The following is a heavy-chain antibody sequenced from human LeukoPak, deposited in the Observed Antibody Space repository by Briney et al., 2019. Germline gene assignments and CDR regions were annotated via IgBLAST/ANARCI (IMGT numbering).Heavy chain of an antibody. CDR3: ATNYGSGSYDY. CDR2: ISGSGST. V-gene: IGHV4-4*07. J-gene: IGHJ4*02. D-gene: IGHD3-10*01. Sequence: SETLSLTCSVSGDSISYFYWSWIRQAAGKGLEWIGRISGSGSTDHNASLKSRVTMSVDTSKNQLSLKVISVTAADTAVYYCATNYGSGSYDYWGQGTLVTVSS. CDR1: GDSISYFY.